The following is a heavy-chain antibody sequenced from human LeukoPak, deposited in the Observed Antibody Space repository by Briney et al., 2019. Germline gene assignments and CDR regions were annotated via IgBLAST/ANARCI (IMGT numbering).Heavy chain of an antibody. V-gene: IGHV4-34*01. CDR2: INHSGST. J-gene: IGHJ5*02. CDR1: GGSFSGYY. CDR3: ARHGKFDYDFWSGNNWFDP. Sequence: SETLSPTCAVYGGSFSGYYWSWIRQPPGKGLEWIGEINHSGSTNYNPSLKSRVTISVDTSKNQFSLKLSSVTAADTAVYYCARHGKFDYDFWSGNNWFDPWGQGTLVTVSS. D-gene: IGHD3-3*01.